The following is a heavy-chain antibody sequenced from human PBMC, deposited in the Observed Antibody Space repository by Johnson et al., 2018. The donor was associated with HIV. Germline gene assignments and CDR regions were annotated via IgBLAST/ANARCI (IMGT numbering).Heavy chain of an antibody. Sequence: QMQLVESGGGVVQPGRSLRLSCAASGFAFSGYALHWVRQAPGKGLEWVALISYDGTKKSSAGSVKGRFTISRDNSKNTLYLQMNSLRAEDTAVFYCTYSSAWSPGAFDIWGQGTMVTVSS. CDR3: TYSSAWSPGAFDI. CDR1: GFAFSGYA. D-gene: IGHD6-19*01. V-gene: IGHV3-30*04. CDR2: ISYDGTKK. J-gene: IGHJ3*02.